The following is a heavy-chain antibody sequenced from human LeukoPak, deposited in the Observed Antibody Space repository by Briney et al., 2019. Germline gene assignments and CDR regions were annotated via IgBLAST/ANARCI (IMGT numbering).Heavy chain of an antibody. J-gene: IGHJ4*02. CDR3: ARVTKRPRGHFDY. V-gene: IGHV4-31*03. CDR2: IYYSGST. CDR1: GGSISSGGYY. Sequence: SETLSLTCTVSGGSISSGGYYWSWIRQHPGKGLERIGYIYYSGSTYYNPSLKSRVTISVDTSKNQFSLKLSSVTAADTAVYYCARVTKRPRGHFDYWGQGTLVTVSS.